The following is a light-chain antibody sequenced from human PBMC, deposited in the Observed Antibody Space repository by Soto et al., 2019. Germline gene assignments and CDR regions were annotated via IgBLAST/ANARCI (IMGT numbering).Light chain of an antibody. CDR2: GAS. CDR3: QQYAASPRT. Sequence: EVVLTQSPGTLSLSPRERATLSCRASQSVSNNYLAWYQHKPGQAPRLLIYGASNRAPGIPDRFSGSGSGPDFTLTIRRLEPDDFAVYYCQQYAASPRTFGQGTLVEVK. CDR1: QSVSNNY. V-gene: IGKV3-20*01. J-gene: IGKJ1*01.